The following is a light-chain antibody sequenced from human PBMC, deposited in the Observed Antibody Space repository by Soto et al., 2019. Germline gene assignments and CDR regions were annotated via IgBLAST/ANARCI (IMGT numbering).Light chain of an antibody. CDR3: QQYNGYPHT. CDR2: KAS. Sequence: DIQMTQSPSTLSASVGDRVTITCRASQSISTWLAWYQQKPGTAPKLLIYKASSLRNGVPSRFSGSGSGTEFTLTIYSLQPDDFASYYCQQYNGYPHTFGPGTKLEIK. V-gene: IGKV1-5*03. CDR1: QSISTW. J-gene: IGKJ2*01.